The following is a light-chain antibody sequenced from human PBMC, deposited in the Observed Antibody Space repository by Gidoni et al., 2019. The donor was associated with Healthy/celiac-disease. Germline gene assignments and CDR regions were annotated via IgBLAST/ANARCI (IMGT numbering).Light chain of an antibody. J-gene: IGKJ2*01. Sequence: EIVLTQSPGTLSLSPGERATLYCRASQSVSSSYLAWYQQKPGQAPRLLIYGASSRATGIPDRFSGSGSGTDFTLTISRLEPEDFAVYYCQQYGSSPRTFXXXTKLGIK. CDR2: GAS. CDR1: QSVSSSY. V-gene: IGKV3-20*01. CDR3: QQYGSSPRT.